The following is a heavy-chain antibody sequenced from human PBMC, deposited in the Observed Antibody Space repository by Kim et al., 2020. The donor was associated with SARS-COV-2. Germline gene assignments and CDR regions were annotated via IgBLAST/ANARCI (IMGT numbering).Heavy chain of an antibody. D-gene: IGHD3-22*01. CDR3: RYYYDSSGYYNFDY. Sequence: AKEFQGRVTFTADKSTSTAYMELSSLRSEDTAVYYCRYYYDSSGYYNFDYWGQGTLVTVSS. J-gene: IGHJ4*02. V-gene: IGHV1-69*02.